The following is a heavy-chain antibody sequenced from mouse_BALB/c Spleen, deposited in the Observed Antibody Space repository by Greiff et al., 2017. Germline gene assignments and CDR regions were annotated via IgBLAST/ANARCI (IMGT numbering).Heavy chain of an antibody. D-gene: IGHD2-10*02. Sequence: EVQGVESGGGLVKPGGSLKLSCAASGFTFSDYYMYWVRQTPEKRLEWVATISDGGSYTYYPDSVKGRFTISRDNAKNNLYLQMSSLKSEDTAMYYCARERGYGLDYWGQGTSVTVSS. V-gene: IGHV5-4*02. CDR1: GFTFSDYY. J-gene: IGHJ4*01. CDR2: ISDGGSYT. CDR3: ARERGYGLDY.